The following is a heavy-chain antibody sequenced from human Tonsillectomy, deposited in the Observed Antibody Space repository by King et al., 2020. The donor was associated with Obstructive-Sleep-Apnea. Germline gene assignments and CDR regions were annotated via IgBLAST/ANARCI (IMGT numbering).Heavy chain of an antibody. D-gene: IGHD6-13*01. V-gene: IGHV4-59*01. CDR3: ARDGGSSWYGGWFDP. Sequence: QLQESGPGLVKPSETLSLTCTVSGGSISSYYWSWIRQPPGKGLEWIGYIYYSGSTNYNPSLQSRVTISVDTSKNQFSLKLSSVTAADTAVYYCARDGGSSWYGGWFDPWGQGTLVTVSS. CDR2: IYYSGST. CDR1: GGSISSYY. J-gene: IGHJ5*02.